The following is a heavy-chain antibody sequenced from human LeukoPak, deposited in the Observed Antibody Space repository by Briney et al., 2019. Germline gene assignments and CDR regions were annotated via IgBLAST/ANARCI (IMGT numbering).Heavy chain of an antibody. CDR1: GFTVSSNY. Sequence: TGGSLRLSCAASGFTVSSNYMSWVRQAPGKGLEWVSVIYSGGSTYYADSVKGRFTISRDNSKNTLYLQMNSLRVEDTAVYYCAKGPLIEVAGTTWDYWGQGTLVTVSS. CDR2: IYSGGST. D-gene: IGHD6-19*01. J-gene: IGHJ4*02. CDR3: AKGPLIEVAGTTWDY. V-gene: IGHV3-53*01.